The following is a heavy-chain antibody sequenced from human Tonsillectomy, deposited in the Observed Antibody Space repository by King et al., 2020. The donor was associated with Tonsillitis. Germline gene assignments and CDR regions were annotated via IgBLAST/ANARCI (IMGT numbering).Heavy chain of an antibody. J-gene: IGHJ6*02. V-gene: IGHV5-51*01. CDR1: GYRFTRYW. CDR2: IYPGYSAT. D-gene: IGHD3-10*02. Sequence: QLVQSGAEVKKPGESLKISCKGSGYRFTRYWIGWVRQIPGKGLEWLGIIYPGYSATSYSPSFQGQVTLSADKAIRTAYLQWSSLKASDTAMYYCARHVPIVGMDVWGQGTTVTVSS. CDR3: ARHVPIVGMDV.